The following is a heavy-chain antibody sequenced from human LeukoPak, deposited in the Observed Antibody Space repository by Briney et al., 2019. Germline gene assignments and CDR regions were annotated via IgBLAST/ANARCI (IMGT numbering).Heavy chain of an antibody. Sequence: QSGGSLRLSCAASGFTLSNYGMDWVRQAPGKGLEWVSAISGSGGSTYYADSVKGRFTISRDNSKNTLYLQMNSLRAEDTAVYYCAKDHDSYYVWGSYRPLWGQGTLVTVSS. D-gene: IGHD3-16*02. CDR3: AKDHDSYYVWGSYRPL. CDR2: ISGSGGST. V-gene: IGHV3-23*01. CDR1: GFTLSNYG. J-gene: IGHJ4*02.